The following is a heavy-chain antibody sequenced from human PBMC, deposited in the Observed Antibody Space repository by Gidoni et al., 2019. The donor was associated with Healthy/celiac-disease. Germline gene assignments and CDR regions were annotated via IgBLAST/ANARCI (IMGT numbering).Heavy chain of an antibody. J-gene: IGHJ4*02. CDR3: AKEGSGWSFDY. CDR1: GFTFSSYG. D-gene: IGHD6-19*01. CDR2: IRDDGSNK. V-gene: IGHV3-30*02. Sequence: QVQLVASGGGVVKPGGSLRLSCAASGFTFSSYGIHSFRQAPGKGLEWVGFIRDDGSNKYYSDSVKGRFTSSRDNSKNTLYLQMNSLRAEDTAVYYCAKEGSGWSFDYWGQGTLVTVSS.